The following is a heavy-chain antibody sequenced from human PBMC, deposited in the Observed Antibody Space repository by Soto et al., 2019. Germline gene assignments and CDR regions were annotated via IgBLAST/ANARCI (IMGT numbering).Heavy chain of an antibody. CDR2: IYPGDSDT. V-gene: IGHV5-51*01. Sequence: PGESLKIYCKGSGYSFTSYWIGWVRQMPGKGLEWMGIIYPGDSDTRYSPSFQGQVTISADKSISTAYLQWSSLKASDTAMYYCARQSERHYDSSGYLFEGGYFDYWGQGTLVTVSS. D-gene: IGHD3-22*01. CDR3: ARQSERHYDSSGYLFEGGYFDY. J-gene: IGHJ4*02. CDR1: GYSFTSYW.